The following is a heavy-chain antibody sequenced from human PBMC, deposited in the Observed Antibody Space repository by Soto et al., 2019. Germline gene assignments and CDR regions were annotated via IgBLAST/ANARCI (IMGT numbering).Heavy chain of an antibody. CDR3: ARGRKLDYDIPPDWYYYMDV. V-gene: IGHV1-69*02. D-gene: IGHD3-9*01. Sequence: QVQLVQSGPEMREPGSSVKVSCKASGGPFGSYSISWVRQAPGQGLQWMGRIIPILDITNYAHKFQGRVTLTADKSTRTAYMDLSSLRSDDTAVYYCARGRKLDYDIPPDWYYYMDVWGQGTAVTVSS. CDR2: IIPILDIT. CDR1: GGPFGSYS. J-gene: IGHJ6*03.